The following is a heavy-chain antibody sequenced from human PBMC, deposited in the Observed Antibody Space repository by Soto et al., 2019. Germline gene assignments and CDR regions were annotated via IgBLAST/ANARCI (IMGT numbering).Heavy chain of an antibody. CDR2: IIPLFGTA. CDR3: ARGVHYDSSGYYYFY. D-gene: IGHD3-22*01. J-gene: IGHJ4*02. V-gene: IGHV1-69*13. Sequence: SVKVSCKASVGTFSTYAIDWVRQAPGQGLEWMGGIIPLFGTAKYAQNFQGRITITADESTNTAYMELRSLRSQDTAVYYCARGVHYDSSGYYYFYWGQGTLVTVSS. CDR1: VGTFSTYA.